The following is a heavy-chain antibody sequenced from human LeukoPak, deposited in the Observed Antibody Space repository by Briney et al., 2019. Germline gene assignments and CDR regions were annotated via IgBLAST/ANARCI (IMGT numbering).Heavy chain of an antibody. CDR3: ARGPEQWLVLPFDY. CDR2: IYYSGST. CDR1: GGSISSYY. V-gene: IGHV4-59*01. D-gene: IGHD6-19*01. Sequence: SETLSLTCTVSGGSISSYYWSWIRQPPGKGLEWIGYIYYSGSTNYNPSLKSRVTISVDTSKNQFSLKLSSVTAADTAVYYCARGPEQWLVLPFDYWGQGTLVTVSS. J-gene: IGHJ4*02.